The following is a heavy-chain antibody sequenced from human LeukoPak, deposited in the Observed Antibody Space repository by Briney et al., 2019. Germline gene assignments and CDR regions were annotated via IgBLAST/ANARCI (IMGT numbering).Heavy chain of an antibody. D-gene: IGHD6-19*01. CDR1: GYTFSNYG. CDR3: ARDFYEVAGTWWDSFDP. J-gene: IGHJ5*02. CDR2: ISTHNGDT. V-gene: IGHV1-18*01. Sequence: GASVKVSCEASGYTFSNYGISWVRQAPGQGLEWMGWISTHNGDTNYAQRFQGRVTMTTDTSTKTVHMELRSLRSDDTAVYYCARDFYEVAGTWWDSFDPWGQGTLVTVSS.